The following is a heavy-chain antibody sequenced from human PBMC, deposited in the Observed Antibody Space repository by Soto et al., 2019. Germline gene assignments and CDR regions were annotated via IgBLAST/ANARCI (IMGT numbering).Heavy chain of an antibody. D-gene: IGHD1-1*01. Sequence: QVQLQESGPGLVKPSETLSLTCTVSGGSISSYYWSWIRQPPGKGLEWIGDVSYSGSTSYNPSLESRITXSXDXXKSQFSLKVTSVTAADTAVYYCARVGGSRTTGFDYWGQGTLVTVSS. V-gene: IGHV4-59*01. J-gene: IGHJ4*02. CDR3: ARVGGSRTTGFDY. CDR2: VSYSGST. CDR1: GGSISSYY.